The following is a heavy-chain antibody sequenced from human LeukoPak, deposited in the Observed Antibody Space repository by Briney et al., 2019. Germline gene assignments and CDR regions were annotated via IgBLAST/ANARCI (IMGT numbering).Heavy chain of an antibody. D-gene: IGHD4-23*01. J-gene: IGHJ4*02. CDR1: GGTFRSYA. CDR2: IIPIFGTA. V-gene: IGHV1-69*13. Sequence: SVKVSCKASGGTFRSYAISWVRQAPGQGLEWMGGIIPIFGTANYAQKFQGRVTITADESTSTAYMELSSLRSEDTAVYYCARDDYGGTGDWGQGTLVTVSS. CDR3: ARDDYGGTGD.